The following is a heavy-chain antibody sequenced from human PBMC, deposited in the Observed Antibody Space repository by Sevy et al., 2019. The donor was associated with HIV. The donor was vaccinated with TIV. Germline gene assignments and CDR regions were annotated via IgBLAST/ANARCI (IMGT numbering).Heavy chain of an antibody. V-gene: IGHV3-23*01. CDR1: GFTFTSYA. CDR3: AGGRYDSSGSLDAFDI. J-gene: IGHJ3*02. CDR2: IYGSGGAT. Sequence: GGSLRLSCKPSGFTFTSYAMSWVRQAPGKGLEWVSTIYGSGGATYYADTVNGRCTISRDNSEYTLYLQMNSMRIEDTAVYYCAGGRYDSSGSLDAFDIWGQGTMVTVSS. D-gene: IGHD3-22*01.